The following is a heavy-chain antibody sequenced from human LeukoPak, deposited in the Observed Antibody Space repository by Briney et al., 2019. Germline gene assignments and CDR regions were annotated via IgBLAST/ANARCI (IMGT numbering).Heavy chain of an antibody. CDR1: GGTFSSYT. J-gene: IGHJ3*02. CDR3: ARGYCSSTSCYRAFDI. CDR2: IIPILGIA. Sequence: ASVKVSCKASGGTFSSYTISWVRQAPGQGLEWMGRIIPILGIANYAQKLQGRVTITADKSTSTPYMELSSLRSEDTAVYYCARGYCSSTSCYRAFDIWGQGTMVTVSS. V-gene: IGHV1-69*02. D-gene: IGHD2-2*02.